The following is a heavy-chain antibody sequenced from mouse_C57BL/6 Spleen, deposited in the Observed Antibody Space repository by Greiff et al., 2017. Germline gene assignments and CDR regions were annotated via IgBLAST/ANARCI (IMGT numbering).Heavy chain of an antibody. V-gene: IGHV1-50*01. CDR1: GYTFTSYW. J-gene: IGHJ4*01. CDR3: ARFYDGYYVYYAMYY. D-gene: IGHD2-3*01. Sequence: QVQLQQPGAELVKPGASVKLSCKASGYTFTSYWMQWVKQRPGQGLEWIGEIDPSDSYTNYNQKFKGKATLTVDTASSTAYMQLSSPTSEDSAVYYCARFYDGYYVYYAMYYWGQGTSVTVSS. CDR2: IDPSDSYT.